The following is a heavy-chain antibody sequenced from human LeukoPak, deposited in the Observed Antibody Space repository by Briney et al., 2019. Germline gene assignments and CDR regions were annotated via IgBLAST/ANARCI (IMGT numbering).Heavy chain of an antibody. V-gene: IGHV4-59*01. CDR1: GGSINNYY. Sequence: PSETLSLTCTVSGGSINNYYWSWIRQPPGQGLEWIGYVYSGSTHYNPSLKSRVAISVAKSKNQVSLELSSVTAADTAVYYCARSTALYGDNSFDSWGRGTLATVSA. CDR3: ARSTALYGDNSFDS. D-gene: IGHD4-17*01. CDR2: VYSGST. J-gene: IGHJ4*02.